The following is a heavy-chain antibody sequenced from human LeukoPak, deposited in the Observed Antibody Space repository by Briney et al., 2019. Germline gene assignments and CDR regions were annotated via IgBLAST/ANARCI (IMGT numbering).Heavy chain of an antibody. CDR2: IYYSGST. V-gene: IGHV4-59*01. D-gene: IGHD3-10*01. CDR3: ARFGWFGEHIDY. J-gene: IGHJ4*02. Sequence: PSETLSLTCTVSGGSISSYYWSWIRQPPGKGLEWIGYIYYSGSTNYNPSLKSRVTISVDTSKNQFSLKLSSVTAADTAVYYCARFGWFGEHIDYWGQGTLVTVSP. CDR1: GGSISSYY.